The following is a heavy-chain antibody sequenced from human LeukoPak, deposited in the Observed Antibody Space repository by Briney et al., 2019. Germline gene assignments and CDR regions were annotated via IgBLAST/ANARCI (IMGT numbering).Heavy chain of an antibody. J-gene: IGHJ5*02. CDR3: ARTGRIAAAVGWFDP. Sequence: SETLSLTCTVSGGSISSYYWSWIRQPPGKGLEWIGYIYYSGSTNYNPSLKSRVTISVDTSKNQFSLKLSSVTAADTAVYYCARTGRIAAAVGWFDPWGQGTLVTVSS. CDR1: GGSISSYY. CDR2: IYYSGST. V-gene: IGHV4-59*01. D-gene: IGHD6-13*01.